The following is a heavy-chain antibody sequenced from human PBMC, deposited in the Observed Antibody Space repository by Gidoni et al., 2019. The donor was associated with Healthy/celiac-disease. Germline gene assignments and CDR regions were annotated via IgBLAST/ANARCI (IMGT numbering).Heavy chain of an antibody. CDR1: GFTFSSYA. J-gene: IGHJ3*02. CDR2: ISYDGSNK. Sequence: QVQLVESGGGGVQPGRSLRLSCAASGFTFSSYAMHWVRQAPGKGLEWVAVISYDGSNKYYADSVKGRFTISRDNSKNTLYLQMNSLRAEDTAVYYCAREFVEGAFDIWGQGTMVTVSS. CDR3: AREFVEGAFDI. V-gene: IGHV3-30-3*01.